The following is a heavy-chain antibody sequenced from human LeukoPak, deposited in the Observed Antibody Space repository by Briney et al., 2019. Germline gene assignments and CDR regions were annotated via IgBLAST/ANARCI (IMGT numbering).Heavy chain of an antibody. J-gene: IGHJ3*02. V-gene: IGHV4-59*08. CDR3: ARHGTPAAYYYDSSGYDAFDI. Sequence: SETLSLTCAVYGGSFSGYYWSWIRQPPGKGLEWIGYIYYSGSTNYNPSLKSRVTISVDTSKNQFSLKLSSVTAADTAVYYCARHGTPAAYYYDSSGYDAFDIWGQGTMVTVSS. CDR2: IYYSGST. D-gene: IGHD3-22*01. CDR1: GGSFSGYY.